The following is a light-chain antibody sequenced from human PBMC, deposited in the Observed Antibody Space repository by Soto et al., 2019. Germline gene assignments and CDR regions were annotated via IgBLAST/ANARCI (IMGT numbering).Light chain of an antibody. CDR3: QQRSNWPRPLT. CDR2: DAS. V-gene: IGKV3-11*01. J-gene: IGKJ4*01. CDR1: QSVSSY. Sequence: VLSQSACTLSLSPGERATLSCRASQSVSSYLAWYQQKPGQAPRLLIYDASNRATGIPARFSGSGSGTDFTLTISSLEPEDFAVYYCQQRSNWPRPLTFGGGTKVDI.